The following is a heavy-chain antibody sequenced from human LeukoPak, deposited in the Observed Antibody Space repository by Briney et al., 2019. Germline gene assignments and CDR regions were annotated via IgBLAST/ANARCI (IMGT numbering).Heavy chain of an antibody. D-gene: IGHD2-15*01. J-gene: IGHJ4*02. CDR3: ARDLGGCSGGSCFDPFDY. V-gene: IGHV3-21*01. Sequence: GGSLRLSCAASGFTFSSYSMSWVRQAPGKGLEWVSLIDSNSNFMNYADSVKGRFTISRDNAKNSLYLQMNSLRAEDTAVYYCARDLGGCSGGSCFDPFDYWGQGTLVTVSS. CDR2: IDSNSNFM. CDR1: GFTFSSYS.